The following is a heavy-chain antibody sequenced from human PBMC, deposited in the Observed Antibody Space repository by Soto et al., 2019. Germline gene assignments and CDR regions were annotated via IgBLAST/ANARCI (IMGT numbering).Heavy chain of an antibody. CDR1: VDSVSSNSAA. J-gene: IGHJ5*02. D-gene: IGHD5-12*01. V-gene: IGHV6-1*01. CDR2: TYYRSKWYN. CDR3: SKGDNLETKTGYAFDP. Sequence: SQTLSLPCAISVDSVSSNSAAWNWIRQSPSRGLEWLGRTYYRSKWYNDYAVSVKSRIIINPDTSNNQFSLQLNSVTPEDTAVYFCSKGDNLETKTGYAFDPWGQGIMVTVSS.